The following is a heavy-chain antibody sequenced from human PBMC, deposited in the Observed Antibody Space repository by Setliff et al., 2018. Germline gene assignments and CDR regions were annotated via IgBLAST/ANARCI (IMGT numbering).Heavy chain of an antibody. V-gene: IGHV1-18*01. CDR2: INNYSFKT. J-gene: IGHJ4*02. Sequence: ASVKVSCKASGDNFSTYSLSWVRQAPGQGLEWMGWINNYSFKTNYPQKFLGRVTVTTDTSTGTAYMELGSLTSDDTAIYYCARINFYVSSGYYYAPDYWGPGTLVTVSS. D-gene: IGHD3-22*01. CDR1: GDNFSTYS. CDR3: ARINFYVSSGYYYAPDY.